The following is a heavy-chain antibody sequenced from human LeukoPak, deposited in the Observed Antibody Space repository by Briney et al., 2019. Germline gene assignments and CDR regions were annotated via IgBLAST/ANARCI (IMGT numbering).Heavy chain of an antibody. CDR3: ARDWGHFDY. CDR1: VFTFSTYW. J-gene: IGHJ4*02. V-gene: IGHV3-7*01. Sequence: PGGSLRLSCAASVFTFSTYWMSWVRQAPGKGLEWVANIKQDGSENFYVDSVKGRFTISRDNARSSLYLQMNSLRAEDTAVYYCARDWGHFDYWGQGALVTVSS. D-gene: IGHD7-27*01. CDR2: IKQDGSEN.